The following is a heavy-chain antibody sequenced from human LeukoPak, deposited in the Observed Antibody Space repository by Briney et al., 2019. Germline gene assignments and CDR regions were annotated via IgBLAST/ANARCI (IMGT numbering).Heavy chain of an antibody. Sequence: PSQTLSLTCTVSGGSISSGGYYWSWIRQHPGKGLEWIGYIYYSGSTNYNPSLKSRVTMSVDTSKNQFSLKLSSVTAADTAVYYCARGTVTSPFDYWGQGTLVTVSS. J-gene: IGHJ4*02. CDR1: GGSISSGGYY. CDR3: ARGTVTSPFDY. CDR2: IYYSGST. V-gene: IGHV4-31*03. D-gene: IGHD4-17*01.